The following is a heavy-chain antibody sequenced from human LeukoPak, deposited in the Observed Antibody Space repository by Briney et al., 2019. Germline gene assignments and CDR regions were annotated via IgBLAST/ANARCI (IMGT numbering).Heavy chain of an antibody. J-gene: IGHJ6*03. V-gene: IGHV1-69*05. D-gene: IGHD3-10*01. CDR1: GGTFSSYA. CDR3: ARGVINYYYMDV. Sequence: SVKVSCKASGGTFSSYAISWVRQAPGQGLEWMGGIIPIFGTANYAQKFQGRVTITTDESTSTAYMELSSLGSEDTAVYYCARGVINYYYMDVWGKGTTVTVSS. CDR2: IIPIFGTA.